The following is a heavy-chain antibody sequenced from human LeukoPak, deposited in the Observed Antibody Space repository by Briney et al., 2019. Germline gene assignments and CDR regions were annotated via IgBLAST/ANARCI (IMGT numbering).Heavy chain of an antibody. CDR1: GFTFSSYT. V-gene: IGHV3-23*01. D-gene: IGHD3-10*01. Sequence: GGSLRLSCAASGFTFSSYTMTWVRQAPGKGLEWVSGISGGNGATYYADSVKGRFTISTDNSKNTLYLQMNSLRVEDTAVYYCAKSYYYGSGSPSLDYWGQGTLVTVSS. CDR2: ISGGNGAT. J-gene: IGHJ4*02. CDR3: AKSYYYGSGSPSLDY.